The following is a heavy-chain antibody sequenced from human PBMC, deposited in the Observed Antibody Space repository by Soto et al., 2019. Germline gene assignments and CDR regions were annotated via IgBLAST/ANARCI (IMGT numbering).Heavy chain of an antibody. CDR3: ARHYDILTGYYPYYYYGMDV. Sequence: PSETLSLTCTVSVGSISSGSYYWGWIRQPPGKGLEWIGSIYYSGSTYYNPSLKSRVTISVDTSKNQFSLKLSSVTAADTAVYYCARHYDILTGYYPYYYYGMDVWGQGTTVTVSS. J-gene: IGHJ6*02. CDR2: IYYSGST. D-gene: IGHD3-9*01. CDR1: VGSISSGSYY. V-gene: IGHV4-39*01.